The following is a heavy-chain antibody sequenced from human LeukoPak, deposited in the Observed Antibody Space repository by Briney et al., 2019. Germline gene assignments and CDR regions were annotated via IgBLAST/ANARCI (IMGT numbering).Heavy chain of an antibody. CDR1: GFTFSSYA. V-gene: IGHV3-15*01. CDR2: IKSKTDGGTT. D-gene: IGHD2-2*01. Sequence: GGSLRLSCAASGFTFSSYAMSWVRQAPGKGLEWVGRIKSKTDGGTTDYAAPVKGRFTISRDDSKNTLYLQMNSLKTEDTAVYYCTTDYQRSWDAFDIWGQGTMVTVSS. J-gene: IGHJ3*02. CDR3: TTDYQRSWDAFDI.